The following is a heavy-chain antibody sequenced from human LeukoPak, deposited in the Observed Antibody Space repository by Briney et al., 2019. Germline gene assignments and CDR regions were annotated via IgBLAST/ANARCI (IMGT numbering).Heavy chain of an antibody. CDR1: GYTFTDYY. D-gene: IGHD4/OR15-4a*01. CDR3: ARDYGDRSVRGESIY. V-gene: IGHV1-2*02. J-gene: IGHJ4*02. CDR2: INPYSGGT. Sequence: ASVKVSCKASGYTFTDYYIHWVRQAPGQGLEWMGWINPYSGGTDLAQKFQGRVTMTRDTSLNMAYMELHRLRSDDTAVYYCARDYGDRSVRGESIYWGQGTLVTVSS.